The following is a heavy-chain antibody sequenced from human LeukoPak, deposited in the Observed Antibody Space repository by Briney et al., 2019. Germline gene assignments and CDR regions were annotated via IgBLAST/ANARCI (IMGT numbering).Heavy chain of an antibody. D-gene: IGHD6-19*01. Sequence: PSETLSLTCTVSGGSISSYYWSWIRQPPGKGLEWIGYIYYSGSTNYNPSLKSRVTISVDTSKNQFSLKLSTVTAADTAVYYCARSYSSGSRFNWFDPWGQGTLVTVSS. CDR3: ARSYSSGSRFNWFDP. CDR1: GGSISSYY. J-gene: IGHJ5*02. CDR2: IYYSGST. V-gene: IGHV4-59*01.